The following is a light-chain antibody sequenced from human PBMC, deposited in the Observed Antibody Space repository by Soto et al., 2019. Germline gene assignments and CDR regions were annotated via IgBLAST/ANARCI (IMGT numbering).Light chain of an antibody. V-gene: IGKV3-20*01. CDR1: QSVDSAF. Sequence: EIVLTQSPGSLSLSLGERATLSCRASQSVDSAFFAWYQQKPGQPPRLLMYGASRRATGIPDRFSGSGSGTDYTLTISRLEPEDFAVYYCQQYASSLTFGQGTKVEI. CDR3: QQYASSLT. J-gene: IGKJ1*01. CDR2: GAS.